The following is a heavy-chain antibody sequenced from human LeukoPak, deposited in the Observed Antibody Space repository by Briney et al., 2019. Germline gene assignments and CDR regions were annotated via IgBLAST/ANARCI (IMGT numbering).Heavy chain of an antibody. V-gene: IGHV4-38-2*02. CDR1: GYSISSGYY. Sequence: KPSETLSLTCTVSGYSISSGYYWGWIRQPPGKGLEWIGSIYHSGSTYYNPSPKSRVTISVDTSKNQFSLKLSSVTAADTAVYYCARKHITYDYVWGSYRRVFDYWGQGTLVTVSS. CDR3: ARKHITYDYVWGSYRRVFDY. CDR2: IYHSGST. J-gene: IGHJ4*02. D-gene: IGHD3-16*02.